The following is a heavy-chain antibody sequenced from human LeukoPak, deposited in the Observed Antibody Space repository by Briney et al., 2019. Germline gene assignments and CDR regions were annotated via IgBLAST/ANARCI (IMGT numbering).Heavy chain of an antibody. Sequence: SVKVSCKASGGTFTSYAISWVRKAPGQGLEWMGRIIPIFGIANYAQKFQGRVTITADKSTSTAYMELSSLRSEDTAVYYCARTYYYDSSGYYRYYFDYWGQGTLVTVSS. V-gene: IGHV1-69*04. J-gene: IGHJ4*02. CDR1: GGTFTSYA. CDR2: IIPIFGIA. CDR3: ARTYYYDSSGYYRYYFDY. D-gene: IGHD3-22*01.